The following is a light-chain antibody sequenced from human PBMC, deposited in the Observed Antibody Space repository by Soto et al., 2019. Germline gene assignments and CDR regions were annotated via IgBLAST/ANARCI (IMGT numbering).Light chain of an antibody. Sequence: VMTRFPGTLSVPPGERATLSCRASQTVSTYLAWYQQKPGQAPRLLIYGASSRATGIPDRFSGSGSGTDFTLTISRLEPEDFAVYYCQQYGSSPITFGQGTRLEIK. CDR3: QQYGSSPIT. CDR2: GAS. CDR1: QTVSTY. J-gene: IGKJ5*01. V-gene: IGKV3-20*01.